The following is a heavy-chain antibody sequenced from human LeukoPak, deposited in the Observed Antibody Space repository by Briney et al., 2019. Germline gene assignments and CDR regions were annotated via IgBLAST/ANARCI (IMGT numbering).Heavy chain of an antibody. CDR1: GGSFSGYY. Sequence: SETLSLTCAVYGGSFSGYYWNWSRQPPGKGLEWIGEINHSGSTNYNPSLKSRVTISVDTSKNQFSLKLSSVTAADTAVYYCARHSIVAGAFDIWGQGTMVTVSS. CDR2: INHSGST. D-gene: IGHD2-21*01. CDR3: ARHSIVAGAFDI. J-gene: IGHJ3*02. V-gene: IGHV4-34*01.